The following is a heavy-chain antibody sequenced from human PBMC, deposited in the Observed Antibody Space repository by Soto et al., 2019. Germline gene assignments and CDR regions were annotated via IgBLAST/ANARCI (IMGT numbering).Heavy chain of an antibody. D-gene: IGHD3-22*01. V-gene: IGHV2-5*02. CDR1: GFSLSTSGVG. Sequence: SGPTLVNPTQTLTLTCTFSGFSLSTSGVGVGWIRQPPGKALEWLALIYWDDDKRFSPSLESRLAITKDTAKNQVVLTMTHMDPVGTGTYYCAHRPGFSMSFVYWGQGALVTVSS. CDR2: IYWDDDK. J-gene: IGHJ4*02. CDR3: AHRPGFSMSFVY.